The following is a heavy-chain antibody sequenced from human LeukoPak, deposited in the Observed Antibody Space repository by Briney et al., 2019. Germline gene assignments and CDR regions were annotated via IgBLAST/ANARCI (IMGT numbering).Heavy chain of an antibody. Sequence: GGSLRLSCAASGFTFNDYAMHWVRQAPGKGLEWVSGISWNSGSIGYADSVKGRFTISRDNAKNSLYLQMNSLRAEDTALYYCAKDAYSSGWYEGYFDCWGQGTLVTVSS. CDR2: ISWNSGSI. CDR3: AKDAYSSGWYEGYFDC. J-gene: IGHJ4*02. CDR1: GFTFNDYA. D-gene: IGHD6-13*01. V-gene: IGHV3-9*01.